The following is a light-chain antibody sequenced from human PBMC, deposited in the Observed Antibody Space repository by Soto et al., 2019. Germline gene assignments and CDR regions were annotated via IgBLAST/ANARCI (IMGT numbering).Light chain of an antibody. CDR1: QSVSSSY. CDR3: QQYCSSGYT. V-gene: IGKV3-20*01. J-gene: IGKJ2*01. CDR2: GAS. Sequence: EIVLTQSPGTLSLSPGERATLSCRASQSVSSSYLTWYQQKPGQAPRLLLYGASSRATGIPDRFSGSGSGTDFTLTISRLEPEDFAVYYCQQYCSSGYTFGQGTKLEIK.